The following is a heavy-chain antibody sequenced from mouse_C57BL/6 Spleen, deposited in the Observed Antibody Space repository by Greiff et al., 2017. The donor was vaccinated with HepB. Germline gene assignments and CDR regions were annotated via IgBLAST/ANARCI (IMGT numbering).Heavy chain of an antibody. CDR3: ATRRGYLDY. J-gene: IGHJ2*01. V-gene: IGHV1-61*01. CDR2: IYPSDSET. Sequence: VQLQQPGAELVRPGSSVKLSCKASGYTFTSYWMDWVKQRPGQGLEWIGNIYPSDSETHYNQKFKDKATLTVDKSSSTAYMQLSSLTSEDSAVYYCATRRGYLDYWGQGTTLTVSS. CDR1: GYTFTSYW.